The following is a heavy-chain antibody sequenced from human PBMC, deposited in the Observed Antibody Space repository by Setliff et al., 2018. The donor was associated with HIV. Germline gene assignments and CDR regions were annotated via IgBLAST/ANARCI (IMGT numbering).Heavy chain of an antibody. V-gene: IGHV4-59*01. CDR2: IYYTGRT. Sequence: TLSLPCTVSGGSISTYYWSWIRQAPGRGLEWIGYIYYTGRTNYNPSLKSRVTMSLDSSKKQFSPKLSSVTAADTAVYFCARDVGGFTVFAVPRGGFDPWGQGTLVTVS. J-gene: IGHJ5*02. CDR1: GGSISTYY. CDR3: ARDVGGFTVFAVPRGGFDP. D-gene: IGHD3-3*01.